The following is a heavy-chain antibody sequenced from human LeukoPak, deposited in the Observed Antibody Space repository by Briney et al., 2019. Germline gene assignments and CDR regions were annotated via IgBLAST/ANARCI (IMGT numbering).Heavy chain of an antibody. D-gene: IGHD5-12*01. CDR2: IYYSGST. CDR3: ARTAGYSGYIPT. J-gene: IGHJ5*02. CDR1: GGSISSGGYY. V-gene: IGHV4-61*08. Sequence: SETLSLTCTVSGGSISSGGYYWSWIRQHPGKGLEWIGYIYYSGSTNYNPSLKSRVTISVDTSKNQFSLKLSSVTAADTAVYYCARTAGYSGYIPTWGQGTLVTVSS.